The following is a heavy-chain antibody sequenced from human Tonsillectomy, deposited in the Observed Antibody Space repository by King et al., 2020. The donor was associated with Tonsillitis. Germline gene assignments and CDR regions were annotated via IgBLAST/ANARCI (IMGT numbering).Heavy chain of an antibody. CDR2: ISVGGGST. D-gene: IGHD5-18*01. CDR1: GFTFSSYA. Sequence: VQLVESGGGFVQPGGSLRLSCAASGFTFSSYAMSWVCQAPGKGLNRVSTISVGGGSTYYAYSVEGRFTISRDNSKNTLYLQMKSLRAEDTAVYYCAKVRSYGWGDAFDIWGQGTMVTVSS. V-gene: IGHV3-23*04. CDR3: AKVRSYGWGDAFDI. J-gene: IGHJ3*02.